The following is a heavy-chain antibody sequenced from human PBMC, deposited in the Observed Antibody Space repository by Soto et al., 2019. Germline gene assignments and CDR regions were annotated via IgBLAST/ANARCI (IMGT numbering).Heavy chain of an antibody. CDR2: ISSSSSTI. D-gene: IGHD6-13*01. J-gene: IGHJ5*02. Sequence: GGSLRLSCAASGFTFSSYSMNWVRQAPGKGLEWVSYISSSSSTIFYADSVKGRFTISRDNAKNSLFLQMNSLRAEDTAVYYCARHPERIAQIGWFDPWGQGTLVTVSS. CDR1: GFTFSSYS. V-gene: IGHV3-48*01. CDR3: ARHPERIAQIGWFDP.